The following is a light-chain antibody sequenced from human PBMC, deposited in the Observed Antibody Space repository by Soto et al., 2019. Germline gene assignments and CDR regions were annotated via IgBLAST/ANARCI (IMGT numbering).Light chain of an antibody. CDR3: SSFTSTRTLVV. V-gene: IGLV2-14*01. CDR2: EVS. Sequence: QSALTQPASVSGSPGQSITISCTGSSSDVGDYDFVSWYQQHPGKAPKLIIYEVSDRPSGVSNRFSGSKSGNTASLTISGLQAEDDAHYYCSSFTSTRTLVVFGGGTKLTVL. J-gene: IGLJ2*01. CDR1: SSDVGDYDF.